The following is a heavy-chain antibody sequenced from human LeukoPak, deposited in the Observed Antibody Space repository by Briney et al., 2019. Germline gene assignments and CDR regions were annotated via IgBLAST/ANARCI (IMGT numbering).Heavy chain of an antibody. V-gene: IGHV3-30*02. Sequence: GGSLRLSCAASGFTFSTYGMHWVRQAPGKGLEWVTFIQYDGSKKYYADSVKGRFTISRDNSKNTLYLEMNSLRAEDTAVYYCAKDIGSYYDYWGQGILVTVSS. CDR1: GFTFSTYG. D-gene: IGHD3-10*01. J-gene: IGHJ4*02. CDR2: IQYDGSKK. CDR3: AKDIGSYYDY.